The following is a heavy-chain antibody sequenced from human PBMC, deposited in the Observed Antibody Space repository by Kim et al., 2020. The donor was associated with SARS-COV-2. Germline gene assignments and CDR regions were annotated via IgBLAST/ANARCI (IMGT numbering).Heavy chain of an antibody. V-gene: IGHV4-39*01. D-gene: IGHD3-10*01. Sequence: SETLSLTCTVSGGSISSSSYYWGWIRQPPGKGLEWIGSIYYSGSTYYNPSLKSRVTISVDTSKNQFSLKLSSVTAADTAVYYCARQAIRFGELLSDYYYYYGMDVCGQGTTVTVSS. CDR1: GGSISSSSYY. CDR3: ARQAIRFGELLSDYYYYYGMDV. J-gene: IGHJ6*02. CDR2: IYYSGST.